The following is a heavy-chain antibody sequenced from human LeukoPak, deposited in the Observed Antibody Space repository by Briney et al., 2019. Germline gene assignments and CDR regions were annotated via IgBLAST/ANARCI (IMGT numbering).Heavy chain of an antibody. CDR3: AKAPVTTCSGAYCYPFDY. Sequence: GGSLRLSCAASGFNLSSYAMSWVRQGPGKGLEWVSAISVSGNTYHADSVKGRFTISRDSSKNTLYLQMNSLRAGDAAVYYCAKAPVTTCSGAYCYPFDYWSQGTLVTVSS. CDR1: GFNLSSYA. CDR2: ISVSGNT. J-gene: IGHJ4*02. V-gene: IGHV3-23*01. D-gene: IGHD2-15*01.